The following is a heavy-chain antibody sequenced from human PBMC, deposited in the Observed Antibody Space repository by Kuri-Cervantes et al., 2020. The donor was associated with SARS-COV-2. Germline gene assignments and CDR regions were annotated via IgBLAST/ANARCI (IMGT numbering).Heavy chain of an antibody. CDR1: GGSISSSY. CDR3: TTVTPTSVFDF. Sequence: SETLSLTCAVYGGSISSSYWSWIRQPPGKGLEWIGYIYYSGSVSYNPSLMSRVTISVDTSKNQFSLRLTSVTAADTAVYYCTTVTPTSVFDFWGQGTLVTVSS. J-gene: IGHJ4*02. CDR2: IYYSGSV. V-gene: IGHV4-59*01. D-gene: IGHD4-17*01.